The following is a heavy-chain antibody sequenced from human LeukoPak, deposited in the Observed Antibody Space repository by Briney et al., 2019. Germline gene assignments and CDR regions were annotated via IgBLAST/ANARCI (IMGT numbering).Heavy chain of an antibody. CDR2: ICWNSGSI. J-gene: IGHJ4*02. D-gene: IGHD4-17*01. CDR3: AKGAPFDYGDYVFDY. CDR1: GFTFDDYA. V-gene: IGHV3-9*01. Sequence: GGSLRLSCAASGFTFDDYAMHWVRQSPGEGLEWVSGICWNSGSIGYADSVKGRFTISRDNAKNSLYLQMNSLRAEDTALYYCAKGAPFDYGDYVFDYWGQGTLVTVSS.